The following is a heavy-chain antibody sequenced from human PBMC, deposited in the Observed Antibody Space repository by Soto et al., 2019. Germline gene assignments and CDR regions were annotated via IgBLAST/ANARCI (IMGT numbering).Heavy chain of an antibody. CDR1: GFTFSSYG. V-gene: IGHV3-33*01. D-gene: IGHD6-6*01. CDR2: IWYDGSNK. Sequence: QVQLVESGGGVVQPGRSLRLSCAASGFTFSSYGMHWVRQAPGKGLEWVAVIWYDGSNKYYADSVKGRFTMSRDNSKNTLYLQMNSLRAEDTAVYYCARCLGSSSRLGVDYWGQGTLVTVSS. J-gene: IGHJ4*02. CDR3: ARCLGSSSRLGVDY.